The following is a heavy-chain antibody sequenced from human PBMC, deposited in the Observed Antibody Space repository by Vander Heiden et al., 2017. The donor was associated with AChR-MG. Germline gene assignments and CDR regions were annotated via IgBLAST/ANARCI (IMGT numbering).Heavy chain of an antibody. CDR1: GFTFSIYA. CDR3: AKDTDYGPPGNSGLHV. V-gene: IGHV3-23*01. CDR2: TSGGGGST. D-gene: IGHD3-10*01. Sequence: EVKLLESGGGLVQPGGPLRLSCAASGFTFSIYAMAWVRQAPGRGLEWVSATSGGGGSTYYADSVKGRFTISKDLSNNTLYLQMDSLRAEDTAIYYCAKDTDYGPPGNSGLHVWGQGTTVTVSS. J-gene: IGHJ6*02.